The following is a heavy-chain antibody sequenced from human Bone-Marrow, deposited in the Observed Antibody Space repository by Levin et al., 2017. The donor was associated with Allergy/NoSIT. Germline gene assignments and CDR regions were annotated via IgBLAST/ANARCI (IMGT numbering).Heavy chain of an antibody. CDR3: AKSKSGSISDFDY. D-gene: IGHD5/OR15-5a*01. J-gene: IGHJ4*02. CDR1: GFSFSLYG. Sequence: GGSLRLSCAASGFSFSLYGMAWVRQPPGKGLEWVSGLTGSGDPTNYADSVQGRFTMSRDNSKNTIFLKMNSLRPEDTAVYYCAKSKSGSISDFDYWGQGTLVNVSS. V-gene: IGHV3-23*01. CDR2: LTGSGDPT.